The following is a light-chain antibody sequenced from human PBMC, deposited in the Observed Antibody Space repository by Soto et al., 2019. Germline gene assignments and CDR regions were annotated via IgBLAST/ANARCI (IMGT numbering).Light chain of an antibody. CDR1: SSDVGAYNY. CDR2: DVS. J-gene: IGLJ2*01. CDR3: NSFTTSSTLV. V-gene: IGLV2-14*03. Sequence: QSALTQPASVSGSPGQSITISCTGTSSDVGAYNYVSWYQHHPGKAPKLMIYDVSNRPSGVSNRVSGSKSGNTASLTISGLQAEDEADYYCNSFTTSSTLVFGGETKLTVL.